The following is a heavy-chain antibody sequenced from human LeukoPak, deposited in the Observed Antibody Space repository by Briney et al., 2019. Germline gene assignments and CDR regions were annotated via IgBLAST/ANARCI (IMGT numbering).Heavy chain of an antibody. CDR3: ARAPYYYDSSGYYS. Sequence: PGGSLRLSCAASGFTFSSYSMNWVRQAPGKGLEWASYISSSSSTIYYADSVKGRFTISRDNARNSLYLQMNSLRAEDTAVYYCARAPYYYDSSGYYSWGQGTLVTVSS. CDR1: GFTFSSYS. CDR2: ISSSSSTI. V-gene: IGHV3-48*04. J-gene: IGHJ4*02. D-gene: IGHD3-22*01.